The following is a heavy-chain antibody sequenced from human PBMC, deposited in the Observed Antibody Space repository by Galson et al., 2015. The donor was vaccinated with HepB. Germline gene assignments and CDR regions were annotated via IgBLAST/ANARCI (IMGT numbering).Heavy chain of an antibody. CDR3: AREVTAYCGGDCYLDP. Sequence: TLSLTCTVSGYSISSGAYYWGWIRRPAGKGLEWIGRIYSSGSTNYNPSLKSRVTLSVDTSRNQFSLKLSSVTAADPAVYYCAREVTAYCGGDCYLDPWGQGTLVTVSS. J-gene: IGHJ5*02. D-gene: IGHD2-21*01. CDR2: IYSSGST. CDR1: GYSISSGAYY. V-gene: IGHV4-61*02.